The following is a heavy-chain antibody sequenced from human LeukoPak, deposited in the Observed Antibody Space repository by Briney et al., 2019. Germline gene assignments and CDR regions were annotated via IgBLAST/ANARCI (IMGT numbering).Heavy chain of an antibody. J-gene: IGHJ5*02. CDR1: GYTLTELS. Sequence: AAVKVSCKGSGYTLTELSMHWVRLAPANGREWVGVFDTQDGETIYAQNSQSRLTMTENTSTDTAYMELRSLRSEEKAVYYCATGGGSSGWTWGQGNLVPVSS. D-gene: IGHD6-19*01. CDR2: FDTQDGET. V-gene: IGHV1-24*01. CDR3: ATGGGSSGWT.